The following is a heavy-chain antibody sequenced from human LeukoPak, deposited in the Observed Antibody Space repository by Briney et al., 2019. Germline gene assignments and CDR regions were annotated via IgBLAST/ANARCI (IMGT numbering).Heavy chain of an antibody. CDR1: GFTFSDYY. J-gene: IGHJ4*03. CDR2: TSSSSTYT. Sequence: GGSLRLSCAASGFTFSDYYMSWIRHAPGKGREWVSYTSSSSTYTNYADSVRGRFTSSRDNAKTSLYLQMCSMRAEEAAVYCCASDEADIDYWGQGTLVTVSS. CDR3: ASDEADIDY. V-gene: IGHV3-11*05.